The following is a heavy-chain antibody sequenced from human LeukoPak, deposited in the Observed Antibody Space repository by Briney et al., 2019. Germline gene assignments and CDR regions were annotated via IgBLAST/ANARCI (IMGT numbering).Heavy chain of an antibody. J-gene: IGHJ4*02. CDR2: INSDGSTT. D-gene: IGHD3-16*01. Sequence: GGSLRLSCAASGFTFSSYGMHWVRQGQGKGLVWVSRINSDGSTTNYADSVKGRFTISRDNAKNTLYLQMNSLRAEDTAVYYCVRVDGGYWGQGTLVTVSS. CDR3: VRVDGGY. CDR1: GFTFSSYG. V-gene: IGHV3-74*01.